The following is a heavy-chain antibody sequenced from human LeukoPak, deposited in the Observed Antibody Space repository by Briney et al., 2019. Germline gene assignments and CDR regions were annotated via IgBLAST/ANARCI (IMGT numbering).Heavy chain of an antibody. J-gene: IGHJ6*02. CDR1: GGSLSNYY. CDR3: ARAPPYYYGSGSLGSYHYGMDV. V-gene: IGHV4-59*01. D-gene: IGHD3-10*01. Sequence: KASETLSLTCTVSGGSLSNYYWSWIRQPPGKGLEWIGYVYYSGSTNYNPSLKSRVAISIDTSKNQFSLKLGSVTAADTAMYYCARAPPYYYGSGSLGSYHYGMDVWGQGTTVTVSS. CDR2: VYYSGST.